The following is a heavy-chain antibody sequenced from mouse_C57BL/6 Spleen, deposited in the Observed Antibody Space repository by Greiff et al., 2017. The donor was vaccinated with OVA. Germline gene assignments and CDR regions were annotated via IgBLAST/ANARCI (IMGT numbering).Heavy chain of an antibody. CDR1: GYSFTGYY. J-gene: IGHJ4*01. V-gene: IGHV1-42*01. CDR3: ARRRYYAMDY. Sequence: VQLKESGPELVKPGASVKISCKASGYSFTGYYMNWVKQSPEKSLEWIGEINPSTGGTTYNQKFKVKATLTVDKSSSTAYMQLKSLTSEDSAVYYCARRRYYAMDYWGQGTSVTVSS. CDR2: INPSTGGT.